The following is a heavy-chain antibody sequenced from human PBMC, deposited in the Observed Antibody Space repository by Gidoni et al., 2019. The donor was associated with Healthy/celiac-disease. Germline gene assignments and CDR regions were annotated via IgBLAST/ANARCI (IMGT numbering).Heavy chain of an antibody. CDR2: ISWNSGSI. J-gene: IGHJ4*02. D-gene: IGHD6-6*01. Sequence: EVQLVESGGGLVQPGRSLRLSCAASGFTFDAYAMHWVRQAPGKGLEWVSGISWNSGSIGYADSVKGRFNISRDNAKNSLYLQMNSLRAEDAALYYCAKDIKGASIAARPGAFDYWGQGTLVTVSS. CDR3: AKDIKGASIAARPGAFDY. V-gene: IGHV3-9*01. CDR1: GFTFDAYA.